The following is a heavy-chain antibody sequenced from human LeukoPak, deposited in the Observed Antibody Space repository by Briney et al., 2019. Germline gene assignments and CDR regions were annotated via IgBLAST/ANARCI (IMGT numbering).Heavy chain of an antibody. CDR3: ARGYNWNPGWFDP. D-gene: IGHD1-20*01. CDR1: GGSISSGDYY. CDR2: IYYSGST. V-gene: IGHV4-30-4*01. J-gene: IGHJ5*02. Sequence: SETLSLTCTVSGGSISSGDYYWSWIRQPPGKGLEWIGYIYYSGSTYYNPSLKSRVTISVDTSKNQFSLKLSSVTAADTAVYYCARGYNWNPGWFDPWGQGTLVTVSS.